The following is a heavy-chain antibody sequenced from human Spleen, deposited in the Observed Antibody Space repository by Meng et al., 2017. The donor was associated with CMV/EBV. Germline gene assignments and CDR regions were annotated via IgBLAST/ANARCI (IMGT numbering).Heavy chain of an antibody. J-gene: IGHJ4*02. CDR2: ISGSGGST. Sequence: GESLKISCAASGFTFSSYAMSWVRQAPGKGLEWVSAISGSGGSTYYADSVKGRFTISRDNSKNTLYLQMNSLRAEDTAVYYCAKRGQGFTFDYWGQGTLVTVSS. V-gene: IGHV3-23*01. CDR3: AKRGQGFTFDY. CDR1: GFTFSSYA.